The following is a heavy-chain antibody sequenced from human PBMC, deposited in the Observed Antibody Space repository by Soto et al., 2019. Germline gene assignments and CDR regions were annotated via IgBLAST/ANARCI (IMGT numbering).Heavy chain of an antibody. V-gene: IGHV4-30-4*01. CDR1: GGSISSGDYY. CDR2: IYYSGST. J-gene: IGHJ5*02. Sequence: SETLSLTCTVSGGSISSGDYYWSWIRQPPGKGLEWIGYIYYSGSTYYNPSLKSRVTISVDTSKNQFSLELSSVTAADTAVYYCAREGGYCSSTSCLGIDPWGQGTLVTVSS. CDR3: AREGGYCSSTSCLGIDP. D-gene: IGHD2-2*03.